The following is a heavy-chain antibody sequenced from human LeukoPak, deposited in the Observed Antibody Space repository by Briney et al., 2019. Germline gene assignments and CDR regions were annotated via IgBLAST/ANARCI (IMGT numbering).Heavy chain of an antibody. CDR3: ATLRGSSSAVFDY. Sequence: SETLSLTCTVSGGSISSDYWSWIRQPPGKGLEWIGYIHYSGRTNYNPSPKSRITISVHTSKPQFSLKLSSVTAADTAVYYCATLRGSSSAVFDYWGQGTLVTVSS. CDR2: IHYSGRT. J-gene: IGHJ4*02. CDR1: GGSISSDY. V-gene: IGHV4-59*08. D-gene: IGHD2-2*01.